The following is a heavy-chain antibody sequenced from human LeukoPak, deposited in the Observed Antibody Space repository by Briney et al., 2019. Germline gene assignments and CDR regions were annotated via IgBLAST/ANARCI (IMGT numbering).Heavy chain of an antibody. CDR3: ASSLGAIVVAPEGAFDI. CDR1: GYTFTSYA. J-gene: IGHJ3*02. D-gene: IGHD3-22*01. CDR2: INAGNGNT. V-gene: IGHV1-3*01. Sequence: ASVKVSCKASGYTFTSYAMHWVRQAPGRRLEWMGWINAGNGNTKYSQKFQGRVTITRDTSASTAYMELSSLRSEDTAVYYCASSLGAIVVAPEGAFDIWGQGTMVTVTS.